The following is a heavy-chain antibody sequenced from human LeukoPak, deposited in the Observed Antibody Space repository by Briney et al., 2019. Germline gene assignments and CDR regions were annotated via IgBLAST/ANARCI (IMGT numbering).Heavy chain of an antibody. J-gene: IGHJ4*02. CDR3: ARHYDSTAYSLDY. CDR2: IKQDGSQK. Sequence: GGSLRVSCAASGFTFSSHWMTWVRQAPGKGLEWVANIKQDGSQKFYLDSVKGRFTISRDNAKESLFLQMNSLRAEDTAVYYCARHYDSTAYSLDYWGQGTLVTVSS. D-gene: IGHD3-22*01. V-gene: IGHV3-7*01. CDR1: GFTFSSHW.